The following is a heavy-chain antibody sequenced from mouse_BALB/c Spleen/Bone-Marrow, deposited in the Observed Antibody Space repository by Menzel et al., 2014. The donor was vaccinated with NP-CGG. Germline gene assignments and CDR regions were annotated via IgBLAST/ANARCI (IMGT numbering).Heavy chain of an antibody. CDR1: GYTFTSYW. V-gene: IGHV1-69*02. CDR2: IDPSDSYT. Sequence: QVQLKESGAELVKPGASVKLSCKASGYTFTSYWMHWVKQRPGQGLEWIGEIDPSDSYTNYNQKFKGKATLTVDKSSSTAYMQLSSLTSEDSTVYYCATARATSYATDYWGQGTSVTVSS. CDR3: ATARATSYATDY. J-gene: IGHJ4*01. D-gene: IGHD3-1*01.